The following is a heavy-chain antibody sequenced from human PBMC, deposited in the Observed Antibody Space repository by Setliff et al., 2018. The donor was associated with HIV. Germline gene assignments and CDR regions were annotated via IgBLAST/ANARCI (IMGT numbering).Heavy chain of an antibody. CDR1: GFTFSTYA. CDR2: ISSSGGTT. Sequence: PGESLKISCAASGFTFSTYAMTWVRQAPGKGLEWVSSISSSGGTTFYADSVQGRFTISRDNSKNTLYLQMNSLRAEDTAVYYCAKAQWLLSHWGFDPWGQGTLVTVSS. D-gene: IGHD3-3*01. J-gene: IGHJ5*02. CDR3: AKAQWLLSHWGFDP. V-gene: IGHV3-23*01.